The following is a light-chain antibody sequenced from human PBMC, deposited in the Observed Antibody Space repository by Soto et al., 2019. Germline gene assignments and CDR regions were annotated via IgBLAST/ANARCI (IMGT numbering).Light chain of an antibody. CDR2: GAS. CDR1: QSVSNNY. CDR3: QQRSNLIT. Sequence: EIVLTQSPGTLSLSPGERATLSCRASQSVSNNYLAWYQQKPGQAPRLLIYGASSRATGVPDRFSASGSGTEFTLTISGLQSEDFAVYYCQQRSNLITFGQGTRLEI. J-gene: IGKJ5*01. V-gene: IGKV3D-20*02.